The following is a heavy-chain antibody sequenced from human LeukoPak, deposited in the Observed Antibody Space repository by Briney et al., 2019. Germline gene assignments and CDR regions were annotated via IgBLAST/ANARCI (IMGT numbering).Heavy chain of an antibody. J-gene: IGHJ4*02. D-gene: IGHD3-10*01. Sequence: PSETLSLTCTVSGGSISNSYWSWIRQPPGKGLEWIGYIYYTGSTTYNPSLKSRVTISVDTSKNQFSLKLSSVTAADTAVYYCAREGAMVRGVFDYWGQGTLATVSS. V-gene: IGHV4-59*01. CDR3: AREGAMVRGVFDY. CDR1: GGSISNSY. CDR2: IYYTGST.